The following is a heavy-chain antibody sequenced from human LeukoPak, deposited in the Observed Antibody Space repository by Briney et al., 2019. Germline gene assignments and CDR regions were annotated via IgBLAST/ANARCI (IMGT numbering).Heavy chain of an antibody. CDR2: ISGSGGST. CDR3: AKPRVGAFDY. V-gene: IGHV3-23*01. J-gene: IGHJ4*02. CDR1: GFTFSSYA. Sequence: GGSLRLSCAASGFTFSSYAMSWVRQAPGKGLEWVSAISGSGGSTYYADSVKGRFTISGDNSKNTLYLQTNSLRAEDTAVYYCAKPRVGAFDYWGQGTLVTVSS. D-gene: IGHD1-26*01.